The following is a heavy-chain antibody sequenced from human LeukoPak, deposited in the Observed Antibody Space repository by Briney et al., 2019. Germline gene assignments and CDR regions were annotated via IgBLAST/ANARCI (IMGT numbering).Heavy chain of an antibody. CDR1: GFTFSSYG. D-gene: IGHD1-1*01. J-gene: IGHJ4*02. CDR2: ISYDGSNK. Sequence: GGSLRLSCVASGFTFSSYGMHWVRQAPGKGLEWVAVISYDGSNKYYADSVKGRFTISRDNSKNTLYLQMNSLRAEDTAVYYCAKVGTQVYFDYWGQGTLVTVSS. CDR3: AKVGTQVYFDY. V-gene: IGHV3-30*18.